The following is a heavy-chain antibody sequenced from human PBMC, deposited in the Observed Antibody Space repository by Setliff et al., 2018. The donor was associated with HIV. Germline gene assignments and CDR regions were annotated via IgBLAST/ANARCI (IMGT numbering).Heavy chain of an antibody. D-gene: IGHD3-16*01. CDR3: VNPSGAMGDFDS. CDR2: IFYSGNT. Sequence: TSETLSLTCTVSGDSISFSHYYWGWVRQPPGKGLEWIGNIFYSGNTYYNPSLKSRLSISMDPSKNQFSLQLTSVTAADTAVYYCVNPSGAMGDFDSWGQGTLVTVSS. J-gene: IGHJ4*02. V-gene: IGHV4-39*01. CDR1: GDSISFSHYY.